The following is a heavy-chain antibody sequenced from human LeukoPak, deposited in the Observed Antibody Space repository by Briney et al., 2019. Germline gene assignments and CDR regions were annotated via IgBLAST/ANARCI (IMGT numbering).Heavy chain of an antibody. J-gene: IGHJ4*02. CDR2: ISGSGAST. CDR3: AKDLRSGSYTHYFDY. D-gene: IGHD3-10*01. V-gene: IGHV3-23*01. CDR1: GFTFSSYA. Sequence: GGSLRLSCAASGFTFSSYAMSWVRQAPGKGLEWVSAISGSGASTYYADSVKGRFTISRDTSRNTLYLQMNSLRAEDTAVYYCAKDLRSGSYTHYFDYRGQGTLVTVSS.